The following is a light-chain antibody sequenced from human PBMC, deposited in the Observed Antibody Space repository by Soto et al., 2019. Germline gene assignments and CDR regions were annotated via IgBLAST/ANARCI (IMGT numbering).Light chain of an antibody. Sequence: DIQMTQSPSSLSASVGDRVTITCRASQGISNYLAWYQQKPGKVPKLLVYAASTLQSGVPSRYSVSGSGTDFTLTISSLQPEDGATYYCQEYNSAPRTCGPGTK. CDR3: QEYNSAPRT. J-gene: IGKJ3*01. CDR2: AAS. V-gene: IGKV1-27*01. CDR1: QGISNY.